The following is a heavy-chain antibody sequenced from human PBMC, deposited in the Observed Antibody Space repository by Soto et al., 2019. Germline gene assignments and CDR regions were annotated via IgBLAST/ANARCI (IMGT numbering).Heavy chain of an antibody. V-gene: IGHV1-2*02. CDR1: GYTFTGYY. CDR2: INPNSGGT. CDR3: ARAVLYCSSTSCSSYYFDY. J-gene: IGHJ4*02. D-gene: IGHD2-2*01. Sequence: GASVKVSCKASGYTFTGYYMHWVRQAPGQGLEWMGWINPNSGGTNYAQKFQGRVTMTRDTSISTAYMELGRLRSDDTAVYYCARAVLYCSSTSCSSYYFDYWGQGTLVTVS.